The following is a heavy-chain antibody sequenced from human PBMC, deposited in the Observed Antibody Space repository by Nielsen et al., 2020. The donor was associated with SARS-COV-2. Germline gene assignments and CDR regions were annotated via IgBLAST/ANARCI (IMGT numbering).Heavy chain of an antibody. D-gene: IGHD2-2*01. CDR3: ASCSTSCYLFDY. CDR1: GFTVSSNY. CDR2: IYSGGST. V-gene: IGHV3-53*04. Sequence: GESLKISCAASGFTVSSNYMSWVRQAPGKGLEWVSVIYSGGSTYYADSVKGRFTISRHNSKNTLYLQMNSLRAEDTAVYYCASCSTSCYLFDYWGQGTLVTVSS. J-gene: IGHJ4*02.